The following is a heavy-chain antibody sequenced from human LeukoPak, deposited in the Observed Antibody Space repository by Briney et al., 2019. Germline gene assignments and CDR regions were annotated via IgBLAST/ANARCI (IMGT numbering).Heavy chain of an antibody. CDR1: AFTFSSYA. CDR3: AKSGSNWAYLEY. V-gene: IGHV3-30-3*02. J-gene: IGHJ4*02. CDR2: TSYDGSNK. D-gene: IGHD6-13*01. Sequence: GGSLRLSCAASAFTFSSYAMHWVRQAPGKGLEWVTFTSYDGSNKYYADSVQGRFTISRDNSKNTLYLQMNSLRAEDTAVYYCAKSGSNWAYLEYWGQGTLVTVSS.